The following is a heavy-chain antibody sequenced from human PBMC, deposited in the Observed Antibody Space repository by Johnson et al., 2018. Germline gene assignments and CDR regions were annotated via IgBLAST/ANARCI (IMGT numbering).Heavy chain of an antibody. V-gene: IGHV3-9*01. CDR3: AKGPGHYDMDV. J-gene: IGHJ6*03. Sequence: VQLVQSGGGLVQPGRSLRLSCAASGFNFDDFAMHWVRQAPGKGLEWVSGISWNGDNLGYADSVKGRFTISRNNAKNSLYLQMNSLRTEDTALYFCAKGPGHYDMDVWGKGTTVSVSS. CDR1: GFNFDDFA. CDR2: ISWNGDNL.